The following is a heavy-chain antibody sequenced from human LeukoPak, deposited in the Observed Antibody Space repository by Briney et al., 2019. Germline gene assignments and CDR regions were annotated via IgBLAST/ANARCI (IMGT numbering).Heavy chain of an antibody. Sequence: SQTLSLTCTVSGGSISSGDYYWSWLRQPPGMGLEWIGYIYYSGSTYYNPSLKSRVTISVDTSKNQFSLKLSSVTAADTAVYYCASSSMSEDIVVVPAVFDYGGQGTLVTVSS. V-gene: IGHV4-30-4*01. CDR3: ASSSMSEDIVVVPAVFDY. J-gene: IGHJ4*02. CDR2: IYYSGST. D-gene: IGHD2-2*01. CDR1: GGSISSGDYY.